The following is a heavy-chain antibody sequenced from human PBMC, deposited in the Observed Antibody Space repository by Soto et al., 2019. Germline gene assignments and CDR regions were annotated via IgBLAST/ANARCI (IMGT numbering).Heavy chain of an antibody. D-gene: IGHD1-1*01. CDR1: GYTFTSYD. Sequence: QVQLVQSGAEVKKPGASVKVSCKASGYTFTSYDINWVRQATGQGLEWMGWMNPNSGNTGYAQKFQGRVTMTRNTSTSTAYMGLSTLRSEVTAVSYCAGGMTTRGVDVWGQGTTATVSS. V-gene: IGHV1-8*01. J-gene: IGHJ6*02. CDR2: MNPNSGNT. CDR3: AGGMTTRGVDV.